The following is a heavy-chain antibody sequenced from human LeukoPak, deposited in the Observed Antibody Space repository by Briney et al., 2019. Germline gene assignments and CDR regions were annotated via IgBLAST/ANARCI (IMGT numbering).Heavy chain of an antibody. CDR2: IFCSGST. D-gene: IGHD2-2*01. V-gene: IGHV4-39*07. J-gene: IGHJ4*02. Sequence: KPSETLSLTCTVSGDSISTTSYYWGWVRQPPGKGLEWIGSIFCSGSTYYNPSLKSRVTMSVDTSKNQFSLKLSSVTAADTAVYYCARAYCSSTSCYDYFDYWGQGTLVTVSS. CDR3: ARAYCSSTSCYDYFDY. CDR1: GDSISTTSYY.